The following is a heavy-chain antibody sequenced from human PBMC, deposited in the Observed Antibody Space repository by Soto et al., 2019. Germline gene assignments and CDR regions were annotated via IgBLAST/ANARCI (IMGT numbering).Heavy chain of an antibody. CDR2: LNAGNGYI. J-gene: IGHJ4*02. D-gene: IGHD2-2*01. CDR1: GVTFTAYY. Sequence: QVQLVQSGAEVKEPGASLKLSCTTSGVTFTAYYIHWVRQAPGQGLEWMTTLNAGNGYIGYATTSQGRVDQTADTTRTTVYMEVHSLRYEDTAVYFCAKELPPAATVFDDWGPGTLVTVSS. CDR3: AKELPPAATVFDD. V-gene: IGHV1-46*03.